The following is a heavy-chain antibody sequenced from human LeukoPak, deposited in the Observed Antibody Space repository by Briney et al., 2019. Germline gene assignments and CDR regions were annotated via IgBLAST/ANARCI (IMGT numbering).Heavy chain of an antibody. V-gene: IGHV3-13*01. J-gene: IGHJ5*02. CDR3: ARDGPNLRIAVAGLDL. CDR2: IGTAGDT. Sequence: QPGGSLRLSCAASGFTFSSYDMHWVRQATGKGLEWVSAIGTAGDTYYPGSVKGRFTISRENAKNSLYLQMNSLRAEDTAVYYCARDGPNLRIAVAGLDLWGQGTLVTVSS. D-gene: IGHD6-19*01. CDR1: GFTFSSYD.